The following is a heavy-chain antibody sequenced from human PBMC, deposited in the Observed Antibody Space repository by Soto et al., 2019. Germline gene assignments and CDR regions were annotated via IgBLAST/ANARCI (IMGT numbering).Heavy chain of an antibody. CDR1: GFTFSSYG. Sequence: QVQLVESGGGVVQPGRSLRLSCAASGFTFSSYGMHWVRQAPGKGLEWVAVISYDGSNKYYADSVKGRFTISRDNSKNTLYLQMNSLRAEDTAVYYFAAWVGAFDYWGQGTLVTVSS. CDR2: ISYDGSNK. CDR3: AAWVGAFDY. V-gene: IGHV3-30*03. D-gene: IGHD4-17*01. J-gene: IGHJ4*02.